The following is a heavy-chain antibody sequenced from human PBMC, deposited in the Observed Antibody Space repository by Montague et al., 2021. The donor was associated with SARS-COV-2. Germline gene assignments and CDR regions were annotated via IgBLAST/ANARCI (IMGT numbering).Heavy chain of an antibody. Sequence: SLSLSFSASGFRFSRYAMSWVRQAPGKGLEWVSGISGASVRIYYADSVKGRFTISRDNSKNTLDVQMNSLRAEDTAVYYCVKVRDSGYDYSNGFDSWGQGTLVTVSS. J-gene: IGHJ5*01. CDR3: VKVRDSGYDYSNGFDS. V-gene: IGHV3-23*01. D-gene: IGHD5-12*01. CDR2: ISGASVRI. CDR1: GFRFSRYA.